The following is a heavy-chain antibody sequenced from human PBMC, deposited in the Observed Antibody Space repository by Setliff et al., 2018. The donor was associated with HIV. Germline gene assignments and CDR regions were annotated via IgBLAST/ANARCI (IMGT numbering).Heavy chain of an antibody. J-gene: IGHJ4*02. CDR2: INHSGST. V-gene: IGHV4-34*01. CDR1: GGSFSGYY. D-gene: IGHD5-12*01. CDR3: ARTDIEAGHNHFDY. Sequence: PSETLSLTCAVYGGSFSGYYWSWIRQPPGKGLEWIGEINHSGSTNYNPSLKSRVIISVDTSKNQFSLKLSSVTAADTAVYYCARTDIEAGHNHFDYWGQGTLVTVSS.